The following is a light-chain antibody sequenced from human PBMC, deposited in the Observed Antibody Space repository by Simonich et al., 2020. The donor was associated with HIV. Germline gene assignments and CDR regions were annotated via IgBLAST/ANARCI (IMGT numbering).Light chain of an antibody. V-gene: IGLV6-57*03. CDR1: SGSIASNY. J-gene: IGLJ2*01. CDR2: EDN. CDR3: QSYDSSNYVV. Sequence: NFMLTQPHSVSESPGKTGTISCTRSSGSIASNYVQWYQQRPGSAPTIVIYEDNQRPSGVPDRFSGSIDSSSNSASLTISGLKTEDEADYYCQSYDSSNYVVFGGGTKLTVL.